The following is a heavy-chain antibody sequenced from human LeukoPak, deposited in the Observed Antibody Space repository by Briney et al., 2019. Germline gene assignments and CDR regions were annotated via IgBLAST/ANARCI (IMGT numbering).Heavy chain of an antibody. V-gene: IGHV3-7*01. Sequence: PGGSLRLSCAASGFTFSSYWMSWVRQAPGKGLEWVANIKQDGSEKYYVDSVKGRFTISRDNAKNSLYLQMSSLRAEDTAVYYCARGIIHYYDSSGYCDYWGQGTLVTVSS. CDR3: ARGIIHYYDSSGYCDY. J-gene: IGHJ4*02. CDR1: GFTFSSYW. D-gene: IGHD3-22*01. CDR2: IKQDGSEK.